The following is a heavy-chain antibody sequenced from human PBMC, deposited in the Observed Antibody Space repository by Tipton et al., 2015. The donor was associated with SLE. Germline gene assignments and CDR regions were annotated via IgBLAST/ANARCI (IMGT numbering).Heavy chain of an antibody. D-gene: IGHD2-2*01. CDR1: GYTFTSYG. V-gene: IGHV1-18*01. Sequence: QLVQSGAEVKKPGASVKVSCKASGYTFTSYGISWVRQAPGQGLEWMGWISAYNANTNYEQKLQGRVTMTTDTSTSTAYMDRRSMRSDDTAVYYCARDVPAAMLYSYYNAMDVWGHGTTVTVSS. CDR2: ISAYNANT. J-gene: IGHJ6*02. CDR3: ARDVPAAMLYSYYNAMDV.